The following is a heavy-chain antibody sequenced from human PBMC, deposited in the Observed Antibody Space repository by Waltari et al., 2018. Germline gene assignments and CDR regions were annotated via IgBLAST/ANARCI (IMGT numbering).Heavy chain of an antibody. CDR1: GGSFSGYY. CDR2: INHSGST. Sequence: QVQLQQWGAGLLKPSETLSLTCAVYGGSFSGYYWSWIRQPPGKGLEWIGEINHSGSTNSNPSLKSRVTISVDTSKNQFSLKLSSLTAADTAVYYCARGQYYYDSSGYRTYYYGMDVWGQGTTVTVSS. D-gene: IGHD3-22*01. J-gene: IGHJ6*02. V-gene: IGHV4-34*01. CDR3: ARGQYYYDSSGYRTYYYGMDV.